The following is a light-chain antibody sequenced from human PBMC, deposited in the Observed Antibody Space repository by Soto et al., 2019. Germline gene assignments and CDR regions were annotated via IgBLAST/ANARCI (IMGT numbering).Light chain of an antibody. CDR3: QSYDSSLSVFYV. J-gene: IGLJ1*01. CDR1: SSNIGAGYA. CDR2: ANG. V-gene: IGLV1-40*01. Sequence: QAVVTQPPSVSGAPGQRVTISCTGSSSNIGAGYAVHWYQQLPGTAPKVLIYANGNRPSGVPDRFSGSKSGTSASLAITGLQAEDEADYYCQSYDSSLSVFYVFGTGTKLTVL.